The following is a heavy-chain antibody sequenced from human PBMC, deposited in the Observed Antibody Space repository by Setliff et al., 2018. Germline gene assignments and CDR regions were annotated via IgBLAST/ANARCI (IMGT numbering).Heavy chain of an antibody. CDR1: AYSFTAYY. Sequence: GASVKVSCKASAYSFTAYYIHWVRQAPGQGLEWMGWINPNSGATNYAQNFQGRVTMTRDTSISTAYMDLSRLTSDDTAVYYCARARSTVTPKRAYTFDVWGQGTLVTVS. D-gene: IGHD4-17*01. CDR2: INPNSGAT. CDR3: ARARSTVTPKRAYTFDV. V-gene: IGHV1-2*02. J-gene: IGHJ3*01.